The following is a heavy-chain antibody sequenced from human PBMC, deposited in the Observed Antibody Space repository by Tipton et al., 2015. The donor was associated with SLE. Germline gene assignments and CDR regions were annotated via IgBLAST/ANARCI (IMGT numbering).Heavy chain of an antibody. CDR3: ARDRTGYGMDV. CDR1: GGSINSGGYY. D-gene: IGHD1-14*01. V-gene: IGHV4-31*03. J-gene: IGHJ6*02. Sequence: TLSLTCTVSGGSINSGGYYWSWIRQHPGKGLEYIGFIYHSGSTYYNPTLKSRVTISVDTSKNQFSLKLPSVTDADTAVYYCARDRTGYGMDVWGQGTTVIVSS. CDR2: IYHSGST.